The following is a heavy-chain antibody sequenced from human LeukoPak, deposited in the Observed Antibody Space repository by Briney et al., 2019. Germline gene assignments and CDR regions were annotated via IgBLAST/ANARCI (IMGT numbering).Heavy chain of an antibody. D-gene: IGHD3-3*01. Sequence: ASVKVSCKASGYTFTSYYMHWVRQAPGQGLEWMGIINPRGGSTSYAQKFQGRVTMTRDTSTSTVYMELSSLRSEDTAVYYCARAPPIFGVVINAFDIWGQGTMVTVSS. CDR3: ARAPPIFGVVINAFDI. CDR2: INPRGGST. J-gene: IGHJ3*02. CDR1: GYTFTSYY. V-gene: IGHV1-46*03.